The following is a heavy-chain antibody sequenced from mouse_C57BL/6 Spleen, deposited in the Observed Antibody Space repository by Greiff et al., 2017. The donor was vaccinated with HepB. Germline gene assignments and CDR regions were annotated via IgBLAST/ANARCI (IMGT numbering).Heavy chain of an antibody. V-gene: IGHV1-53*01. D-gene: IGHD1-1*01. J-gene: IGHJ3*01. Sequence: QVQLQQPGTELVKPGASVKLSRKASGYTFTSYWMHWVKQRPGQGLEWIGNINPSNGGTNYNEKFKSKATLTVDKSSSTAYMQLSSLTSEDSAVYYCARSPIYYGSSSWFAYWGQGTLVTVSA. CDR3: ARSPIYYGSSSWFAY. CDR1: GYTFTSYW. CDR2: INPSNGGT.